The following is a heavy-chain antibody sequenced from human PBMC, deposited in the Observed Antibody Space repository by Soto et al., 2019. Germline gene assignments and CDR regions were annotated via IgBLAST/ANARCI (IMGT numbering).Heavy chain of an antibody. CDR1: GGSISSGGYY. CDR2: IYYSGST. Sequence: PSETLSLTCTVSGGSISSGGYYWSWIRQHPGKGLEWIGYIYYSGSTYYNPSLKSRVTISVDTSKNQFSLKLSSVTAADTAVYYCARGGVGIVVVPAAECWFDPWGQGTLVTVSS. V-gene: IGHV4-31*03. CDR3: ARGGVGIVVVPAAECWFDP. J-gene: IGHJ5*02. D-gene: IGHD2-2*03.